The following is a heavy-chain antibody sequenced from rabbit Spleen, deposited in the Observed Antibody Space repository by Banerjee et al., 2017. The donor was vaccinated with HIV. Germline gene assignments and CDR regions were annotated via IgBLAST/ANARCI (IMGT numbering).Heavy chain of an antibody. D-gene: IGHD8-1*01. CDR3: ARDTGSSFSSYGMDL. CDR1: GFTFSSYY. J-gene: IGHJ6*01. CDR2: IDTNDGDT. Sequence: QEQLVETGGGLVQPGGSLTLTCKASGFTFSSYYMCWVRQAPGKGLEWIACIDTNDGDTDYANWPKGRFTISKTSSTTVTLQMTSLTAADTATYFCARDTGSSFSSYGMDLWGPGTLVTVS. V-gene: IGHV1S45*01.